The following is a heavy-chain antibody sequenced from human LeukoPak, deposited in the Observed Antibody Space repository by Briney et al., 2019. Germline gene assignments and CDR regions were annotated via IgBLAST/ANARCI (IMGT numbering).Heavy chain of an antibody. CDR3: ANCEVRSP. CDR1: GFTFSNFG. V-gene: IGHV3-23*01. J-gene: IGHJ5*02. Sequence: GGSLRLSCAASGFTFSNFGMNWVRQAPGKGLEWISAFGANGGSTYYADSVKGRFTISRDYSKNTLFLQMNSLRAEDTAVYYCANCEVRSPWGQGTLVTVSS. CDR2: FGANGGST. D-gene: IGHD3-10*01.